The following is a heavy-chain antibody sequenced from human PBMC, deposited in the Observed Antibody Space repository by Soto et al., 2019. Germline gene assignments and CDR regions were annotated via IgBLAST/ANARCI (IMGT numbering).Heavy chain of an antibody. CDR1: GFTFSSFE. CDR2: IGRSGETI. CDR3: ARDSRGGAARRPTFYY. J-gene: IGHJ4*02. V-gene: IGHV3-48*03. D-gene: IGHD6-6*01. Sequence: EVQLAESGGGLAQPGGSLRLSCVGSGFTFSSFEMNWVGQTPGKGLEWLSYIGRSGETIYYADSVKGRFTISRDNAKSSLFLQMNGLRDEDTGIYYCARDSRGGAARRPTFYYWGRGTLVTVSS.